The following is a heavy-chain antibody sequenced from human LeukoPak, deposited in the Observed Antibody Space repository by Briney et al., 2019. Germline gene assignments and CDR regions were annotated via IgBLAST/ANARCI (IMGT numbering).Heavy chain of an antibody. CDR3: AREEYSGSYYFDY. CDR2: ISSSSSNI. D-gene: IGHD1-26*01. Sequence: PGGSLRLSCAASGFTFSSYSMNWVRQAPGKGLEWVSSISSSSSNICYADSVKGRFTISRDNAKNSLYLQMNSLRAEDTAVYYCAREEYSGSYYFDYWGQGTLVTVSS. V-gene: IGHV3-21*01. CDR1: GFTFSSYS. J-gene: IGHJ4*02.